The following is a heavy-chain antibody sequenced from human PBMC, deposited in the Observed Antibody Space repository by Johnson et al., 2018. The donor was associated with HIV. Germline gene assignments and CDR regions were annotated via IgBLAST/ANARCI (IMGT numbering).Heavy chain of an antibody. D-gene: IGHD3-16*01. CDR2: ISYDGSNK. V-gene: IGHV3-30*04. CDR3: ARVGRLPSTFDI. CDR1: GFTFSSYA. Sequence: QVQLVESRGGLVQPGGSLRLSCAASGFTFSSYAMHWVRQAPGKGLEWVAVISYDGSNKYYADYVKGRFTISRDNSKNTLYLQMNSLRAEDTAVYYCARVGRLPSTFDIWGQGTMVTVSS. J-gene: IGHJ3*02.